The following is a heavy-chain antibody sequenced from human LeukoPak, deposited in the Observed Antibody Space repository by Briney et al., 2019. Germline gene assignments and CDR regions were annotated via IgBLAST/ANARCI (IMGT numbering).Heavy chain of an antibody. CDR1: GYTFTGYY. D-gene: IGHD6-19*01. CDR3: ATTGREDSSGWLSYYYYYYMDV. Sequence: ASVKVSCKASGYTFTGYYMHWVRQAPGQGLEWMGWINPNSGGTNYAQKFQGRVTMTRDTSISTAYMELSRLRSDDIAIYFCATTGREDSSGWLSYYYYYYMDVWGKGTTVTVSS. V-gene: IGHV1-2*02. CDR2: INPNSGGT. J-gene: IGHJ6*03.